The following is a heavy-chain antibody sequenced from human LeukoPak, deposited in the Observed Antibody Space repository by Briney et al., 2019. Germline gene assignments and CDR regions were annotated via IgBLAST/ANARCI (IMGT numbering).Heavy chain of an antibody. CDR3: ARDKNYYDSSCYSHPLDY. J-gene: IGHJ4*02. CDR1: GFTFSSYW. CDR2: IKQDGSEK. V-gene: IGHV3-7*01. D-gene: IGHD3-22*01. Sequence: PGGSLRLSCAASGFTFSSYWMSWVRQAPGKGLEWVANIKQDGSEKYYVDSVKGRFTISRDNAKNSLYLQMNSLRAEDTAVYYCARDKNYYDSSCYSHPLDYWGQGTLVTVSS.